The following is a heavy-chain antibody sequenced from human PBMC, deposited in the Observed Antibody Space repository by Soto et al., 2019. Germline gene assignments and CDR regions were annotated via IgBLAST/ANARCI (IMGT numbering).Heavy chain of an antibody. CDR2: ISYDGSNQ. CDR1: GFTFSSYA. Sequence: QVQLVESGGGVVQPGRSLRLSCAASGFTFSSYAMHWVRQAPGKGLEWVAIISYDGSNQYYADSVKGRFTISRDNSRNTLYLQMNSLRAEDTAVYFCATLPGSYGLFFVGGGHDYWGQGTLVTVSS. V-gene: IGHV3-30*03. J-gene: IGHJ4*02. D-gene: IGHD5-18*01. CDR3: ATLPGSYGLFFVGGGHDY.